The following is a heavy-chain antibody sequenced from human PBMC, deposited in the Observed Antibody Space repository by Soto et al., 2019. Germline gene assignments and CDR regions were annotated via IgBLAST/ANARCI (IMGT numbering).Heavy chain of an antibody. Sequence: QVQLVESGGGVVQPGRSLRLSCAASGFTFSSYAMHWVRQAPGKGLEWVAVISYDGSNKYYADSVKGRFTISRDNSKNPLDLQMNTLGAGDTAVYYCARDKSPYSSGWHNRHFDYWGQGTLVTVSA. CDR3: ARDKSPYSSGWHNRHFDY. D-gene: IGHD6-19*01. J-gene: IGHJ4*02. CDR2: ISYDGSNK. V-gene: IGHV3-30-3*01. CDR1: GFTFSSYA.